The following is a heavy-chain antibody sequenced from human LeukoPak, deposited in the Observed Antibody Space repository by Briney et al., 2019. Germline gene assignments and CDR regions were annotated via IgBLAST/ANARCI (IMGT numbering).Heavy chain of an antibody. CDR3: ARGHGDYGFDY. CDR2: IKQDGSEK. V-gene: IGHV3-7*01. Sequence: GGSLRLSCAASGFAFSSYWMSWVRQAPGKGLEWVANIKQDGSEKYYVDSVKGRFTISRDNAKNSLYLQMNSLRAEDTAVYYCARGHGDYGFDYWGQGTLVTVSP. D-gene: IGHD4-17*01. J-gene: IGHJ4*02. CDR1: GFAFSSYW.